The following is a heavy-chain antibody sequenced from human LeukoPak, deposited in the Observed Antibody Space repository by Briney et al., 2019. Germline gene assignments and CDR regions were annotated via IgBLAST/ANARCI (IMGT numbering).Heavy chain of an antibody. CDR2: IKQDGSEI. CDR1: GFTFSSYA. CDR3: ARRYFDS. J-gene: IGHJ4*02. V-gene: IGHV3-7*01. Sequence: GGSLRLSCAASGFTFSSYAMSWVRQAPGKGLEWVANIKQDGSEIYYVASVKGRFTISRDNTKNSLYLQMNSLRAEDTAVYYCARRYFDSWGQGTLVTVSS.